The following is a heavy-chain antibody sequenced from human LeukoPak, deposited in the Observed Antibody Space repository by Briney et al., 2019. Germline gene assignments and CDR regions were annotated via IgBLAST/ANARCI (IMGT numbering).Heavy chain of an antibody. D-gene: IGHD6-25*01. J-gene: IGHJ4*02. V-gene: IGHV3-30*02. Sequence: PGGSLRLSCAASGFTFSSYAMSWVRQAPGKGLEWVAFIRYDGKDANYADSVKGRFTISRDNSKNTLYLQMNSLRSEDLAMYYCAKDEVGYSSGRFGPSCDYWGQGTLVTVSS. CDR1: GFTFSSYA. CDR3: AKDEVGYSSGRFGPSCDY. CDR2: IRYDGKDA.